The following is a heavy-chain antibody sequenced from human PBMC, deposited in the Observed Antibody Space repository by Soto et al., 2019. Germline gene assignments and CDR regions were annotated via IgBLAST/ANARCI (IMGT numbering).Heavy chain of an antibody. CDR1: GFTFSSYA. D-gene: IGHD2-15*01. V-gene: IGHV3-30-3*01. CDR3: ARDLVGYCSGGSCYPYYYYGMDV. CDR2: ISYDGSNK. J-gene: IGHJ6*02. Sequence: GGSLRLSCAASGFTFSSYAMHWVRQAPGKGLEWVAVISYDGSNKYYADSVKGRFTISRDNSKNTLYLQMNSLRAEDTAVYYCARDLVGYCSGGSCYPYYYYGMDVWGQGTTVTVSS.